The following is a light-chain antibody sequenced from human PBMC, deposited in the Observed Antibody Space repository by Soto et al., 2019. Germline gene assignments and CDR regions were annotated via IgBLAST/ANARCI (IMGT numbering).Light chain of an antibody. Sequence: AIPMTQSPSSLSASVTDRVTITCRASQDIRDGLGWYQQKPGEAPKLLISGVYTLQSGVPSRFSGSGSGTHFTLTISSLQPEDSATYYCLHDYNFPWTFGQGTKVEIK. CDR1: QDIRDG. CDR3: LHDYNFPWT. J-gene: IGKJ1*01. V-gene: IGKV1-6*02. CDR2: GVY.